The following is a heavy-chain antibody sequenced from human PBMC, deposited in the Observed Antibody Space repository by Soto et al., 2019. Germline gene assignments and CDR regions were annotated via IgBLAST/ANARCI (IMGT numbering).Heavy chain of an antibody. J-gene: IGHJ3*01. CDR3: ARGDRRAFDL. CDR1: GFTVSYYW. Sequence: EVQLVESGGGLVRPGGSLRLSCAASGFTVSYYWMHWVRQAPGKGLVWVSRIHSDGSSTTYADFVKGRFIISRDNARNTVDLQMNSVRVEDTAVYYCARGDRRAFDLLGQGTVGTVSS. V-gene: IGHV3-74*01. CDR2: IHSDGSST.